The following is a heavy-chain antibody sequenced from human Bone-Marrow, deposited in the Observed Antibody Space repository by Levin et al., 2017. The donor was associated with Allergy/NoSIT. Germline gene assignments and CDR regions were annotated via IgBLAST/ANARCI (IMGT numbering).Heavy chain of an antibody. D-gene: IGHD2-15*01. V-gene: IGHV3-33*01. CDR3: ARDVLPNGSRAFDI. J-gene: IGHJ3*02. CDR2: ISFDGSHI. Sequence: GESLKISCAASGFTFSAFGFHWVRQAPGKGLEWVTMISFDGSHIHYADSLKGRFTISRDDSQNTVYLQMNSLTADDTGVYFCARDVLPNGSRAFDIWGQGTMVIVSS. CDR1: GFTFSAFG.